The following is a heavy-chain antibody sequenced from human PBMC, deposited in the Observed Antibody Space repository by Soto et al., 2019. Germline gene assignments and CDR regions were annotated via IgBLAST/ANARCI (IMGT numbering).Heavy chain of an antibody. J-gene: IGHJ5*02. D-gene: IGHD2-2*01. CDR3: ARVPCSSTSCYHNWFDP. V-gene: IGHV1-69*01. CDR1: GGTFSSYA. Sequence: QVQLVQSGAEVKKPGSSVKVSCKASGGTFSSYAISWVRQAPGQGLEWMGGIIPIFGTANYAQKFQGRVKITADESTSTAYMELSSLRSEDTAVHYCARVPCSSTSCYHNWFDPWGQGTLVTVSS. CDR2: IIPIFGTA.